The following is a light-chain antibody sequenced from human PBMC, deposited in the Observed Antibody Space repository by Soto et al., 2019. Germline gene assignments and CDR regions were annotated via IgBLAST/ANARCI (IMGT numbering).Light chain of an antibody. J-gene: IGKJ4*01. CDR2: GVS. Sequence: EIVMTQSPATLSVSPGERATLSCRASQSVSGNLAWYQQKPGQAPRLLIFGVSARATGIPARFSGSGSGTEFTLTISSPQSEDFAVYYCQPYNNWPLTFGGGTKVDIK. CDR1: QSVSGN. V-gene: IGKV3-15*01. CDR3: QPYNNWPLT.